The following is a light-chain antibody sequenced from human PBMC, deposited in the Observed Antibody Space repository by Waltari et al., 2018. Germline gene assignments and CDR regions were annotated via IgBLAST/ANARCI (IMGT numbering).Light chain of an antibody. CDR2: YDS. J-gene: IGLJ2*01. CDR3: LVWHSTTDHHGV. CDR1: NIGSKS. Sequence: SYVVTQSPSVSVAPGEPARITCGGANIGSKSVPWYQQRPGQAPVLVISYDSDRPSGIPERFSGSNSGNTATLTISWVEADDEADYYCLVWHSTTDHHGVFGGGTKLTVL. V-gene: IGLV3-21*04.